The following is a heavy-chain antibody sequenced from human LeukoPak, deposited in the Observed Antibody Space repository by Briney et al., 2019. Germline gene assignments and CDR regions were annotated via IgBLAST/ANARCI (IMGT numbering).Heavy chain of an antibody. D-gene: IGHD1-26*01. CDR1: GYSFTYYG. Sequence: ASVKVSCKAFGYSFTYYGISWVRQAPGQGLEWMGWISAYSGNTNYAQKLQDRDTMTTDTSKSTAYRELRSLRSDDTAVYCCTRGFVGATMGHCDYWGQGTLVTVSS. CDR2: ISAYSGNT. CDR3: TRGFVGATMGHCDY. J-gene: IGHJ4*02. V-gene: IGHV1-18*01.